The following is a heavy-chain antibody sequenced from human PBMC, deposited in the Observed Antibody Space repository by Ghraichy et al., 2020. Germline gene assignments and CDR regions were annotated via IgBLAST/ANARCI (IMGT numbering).Heavy chain of an antibody. CDR1: GFTFSSYA. Sequence: GGSLRLSCAASGFTFSSYAMHWVRQAPGKGLEWVAVISYDGSKKYYTGSVEGRFTISRDNSKNTLYLQLNSLRDEDTAVYYCATAGCSITSCYVTPYFYYGMDVWGQGTTVTVSS. CDR2: ISYDGSKK. V-gene: IGHV3-30*04. CDR3: ATAGCSITSCYVTPYFYYGMDV. J-gene: IGHJ6*02. D-gene: IGHD2-2*01.